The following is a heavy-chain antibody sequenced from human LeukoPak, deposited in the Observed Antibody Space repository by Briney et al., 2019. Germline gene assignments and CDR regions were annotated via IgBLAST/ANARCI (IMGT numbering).Heavy chain of an antibody. Sequence: ASVKVSCKASGYTFTSYYMHWVRQAPGQGLEWMGIINPSGGSTSYAQKFQGRVTMTRDTSTSTVYMELSSLRSEDTAVYYCATRGAPLVPYYYYGMDVWGQGTTVTVSS. V-gene: IGHV1-46*01. CDR1: GYTFTSYY. CDR3: ATRGAPLVPYYYYGMDV. J-gene: IGHJ6*02. CDR2: INPSGGST. D-gene: IGHD3-10*02.